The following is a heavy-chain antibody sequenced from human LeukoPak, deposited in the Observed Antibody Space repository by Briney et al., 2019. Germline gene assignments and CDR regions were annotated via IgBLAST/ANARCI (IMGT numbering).Heavy chain of an antibody. V-gene: IGHV3-48*03. D-gene: IGHD6-19*01. Sequence: GGSLRLSCAASGDTLSSHEMSWVRQAPGRGLEWVSYISSTGSTVHYADSVKGRFTISRDNAKNSLFLQMNSLRAEDTAVYYCARVPGSSGWNYYFDYWGQGTLVTVSS. CDR3: ARVPGSSGWNYYFDY. J-gene: IGHJ4*02. CDR1: GDTLSSHE. CDR2: ISSTGSTV.